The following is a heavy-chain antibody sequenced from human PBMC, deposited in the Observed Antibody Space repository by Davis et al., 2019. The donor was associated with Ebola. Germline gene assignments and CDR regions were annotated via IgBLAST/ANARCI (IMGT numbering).Heavy chain of an antibody. Sequence: SETLSLTCAISGDSVSSNTAAWDWIRQSPSRGLEWLGRTYYRSKWCNDYAVSVKSRITITPDTSKNQFSLQLSSVTPEDMAVYYCARDRGGSFDYWGQGALVTVSS. CDR1: GDSVSSNTAA. CDR3: ARDRGGSFDY. V-gene: IGHV6-1*01. CDR2: TYYRSKWCN. D-gene: IGHD3-10*01. J-gene: IGHJ4*02.